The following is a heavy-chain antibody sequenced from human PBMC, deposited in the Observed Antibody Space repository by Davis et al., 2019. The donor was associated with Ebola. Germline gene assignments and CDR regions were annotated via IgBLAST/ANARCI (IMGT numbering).Heavy chain of an antibody. J-gene: IGHJ5*02. V-gene: IGHV3-23*01. CDR2: ISVRSIT. Sequence: GESLKISCAASGFIFSSYAMSWVRQAPGKGLEWVSSISVRSITYHADSVKGRFTIFRDNSKKTLYLQMNSLRAEDTGVYYCAKVHPPTTVTTGWFDPWGQGTLVTVSS. D-gene: IGHD4-17*01. CDR3: AKVHPPTTVTTGWFDP. CDR1: GFIFSSYA.